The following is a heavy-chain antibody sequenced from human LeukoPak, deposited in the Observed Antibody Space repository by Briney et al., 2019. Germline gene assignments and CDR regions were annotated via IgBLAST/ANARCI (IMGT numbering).Heavy chain of an antibody. CDR3: ATWSGTAPY. J-gene: IGHJ4*02. CDR2: INSDGSST. Sequence: PGGSLRLSCAASGPTFSSYWMHWVRQAPGKGLVWVSRINSDGSSTVYADSVKGRFTISRDNAKNTLYLQVSSLRAEDSAVYYCATWSGTAPYWGQGTLVTVSS. V-gene: IGHV3-74*01. D-gene: IGHD5-18*01. CDR1: GPTFSSYW.